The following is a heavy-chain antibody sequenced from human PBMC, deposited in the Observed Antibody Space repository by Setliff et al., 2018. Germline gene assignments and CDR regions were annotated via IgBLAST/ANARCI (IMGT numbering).Heavy chain of an antibody. CDR1: GGTFSDYY. J-gene: IGHJ5*02. CDR3: ARGRNIAARLLDT. D-gene: IGHD6-6*01. V-gene: IGHV4-34*01. Sequence: KPSETLSLTCAAYGGTFSDYYWTWIRQAPGKGLEWIGEINHSGSSNYAPSLKSRVTISIDASKNQFSLQVTSVTAADTAVYYCARGRNIAARLLDTWGQGTLVTVSS. CDR2: INHSGSS.